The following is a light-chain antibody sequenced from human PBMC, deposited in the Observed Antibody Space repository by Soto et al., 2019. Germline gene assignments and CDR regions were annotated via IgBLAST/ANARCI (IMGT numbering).Light chain of an antibody. CDR1: SSDVGGYNY. CDR2: EVT. V-gene: IGLV2-14*01. J-gene: IGLJ2*01. Sequence: QSVLTQPASVSGSPGQAITISCTGTSSDVGGYNYVSWYQHHPGKAPKLMIYEVTNRPSGVSTRFSASKSGNTASLTISGLQAEDEADYYCSSYTSSATPVVFGGGTKLTVL. CDR3: SSYTSSATPVV.